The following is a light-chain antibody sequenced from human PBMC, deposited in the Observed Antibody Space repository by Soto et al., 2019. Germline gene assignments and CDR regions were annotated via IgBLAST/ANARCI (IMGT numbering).Light chain of an antibody. CDR1: SSNIGAGYD. Sequence: QSVLTQPPSVSGAPGQRVTISCTGSSSNIGAGYDVHWYQQLPGTAPKLLIYGNSNRPSGVPDRFSGSKSGTSASLAITGLQSDDDADYYCQSYDSSLSAWVFGGGTKLTVL. J-gene: IGLJ3*02. V-gene: IGLV1-40*01. CDR2: GNS. CDR3: QSYDSSLSAWV.